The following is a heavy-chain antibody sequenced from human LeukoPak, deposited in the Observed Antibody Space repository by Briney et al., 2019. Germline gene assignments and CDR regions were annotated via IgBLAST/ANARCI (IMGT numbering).Heavy chain of an antibody. J-gene: IGHJ5*02. Sequence: SETLSLTCTVSGGSISSYYWSWIRQPPGKGLEWIGYIYYSGSTNYNPSLKSRVTISVDTSKNQFSLKLSSVTAADTAVYYCARENGSGSYNWFDPWGQGTLVTVSS. CDR1: GGSISSYY. CDR2: IYYSGST. D-gene: IGHD3-10*01. V-gene: IGHV4-59*01. CDR3: ARENGSGSYNWFDP.